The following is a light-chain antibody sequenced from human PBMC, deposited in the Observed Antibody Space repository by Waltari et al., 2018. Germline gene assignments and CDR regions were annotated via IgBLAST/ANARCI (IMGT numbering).Light chain of an antibody. CDR2: DAS. J-gene: IGKJ4*01. Sequence: EIVLTQSPATLSLSPGERATLSCRASQRVSNYLAWYQQKPGQAPRLLIYDASTTATGTPARFSGSGSGTDFSLTISSLEPEDFAVYYCQQRGNGLTFGGGTKVEIK. CDR1: QRVSNY. V-gene: IGKV3-11*01. CDR3: QQRGNGLT.